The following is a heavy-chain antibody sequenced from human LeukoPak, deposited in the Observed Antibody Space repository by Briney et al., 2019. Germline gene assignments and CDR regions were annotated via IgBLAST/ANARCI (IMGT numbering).Heavy chain of an antibody. D-gene: IGHD4-17*01. CDR2: ISWNSGSI. J-gene: IGHJ4*02. Sequence: GRSLRLSCAAPGFTFDDYAMHWVRQAPGKGLEWVLGISWNSGSIGYADSVKGRFTISRDNAKNSLYLQMNSLRAEDTALYYCAKDMGPTGDYAFDYWGQGTLVTVSS. V-gene: IGHV3-9*01. CDR3: AKDMGPTGDYAFDY. CDR1: GFTFDDYA.